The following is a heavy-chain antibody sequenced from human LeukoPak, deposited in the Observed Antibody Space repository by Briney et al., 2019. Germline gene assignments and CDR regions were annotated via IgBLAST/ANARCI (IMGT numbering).Heavy chain of an antibody. Sequence: GGSLRLSCAASGVSFKDYYFSWIRQAPGKGLEWVSFINVNGGAMYYADFVKGRFTISGDNAKSSLYLEMNSLRVEDTAVYYCARGPRILAAGSYYFDYWGQGSLVTVSS. V-gene: IGHV3-11*01. CDR1: GVSFKDYY. J-gene: IGHJ4*02. D-gene: IGHD6-13*01. CDR3: ARGPRILAAGSYYFDY. CDR2: INVNGGAM.